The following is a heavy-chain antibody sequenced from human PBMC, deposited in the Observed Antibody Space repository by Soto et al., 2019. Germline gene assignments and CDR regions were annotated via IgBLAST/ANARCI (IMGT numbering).Heavy chain of an antibody. D-gene: IGHD2-2*01. CDR2: IYHSGST. V-gene: IGHV4-4*02. CDR1: SGSISSSNW. J-gene: IGHJ4*02. Sequence: PSETLSLTFAVSSGSISSSNWWSWVRQPPGKGLEWIGEIYHSGSTNYNPSLKSRVTISVDKSKHQFSLKLSSVTAADTAVYYCARRTYQLYYFDYWGQGTLVTVSS. CDR3: ARRTYQLYYFDY.